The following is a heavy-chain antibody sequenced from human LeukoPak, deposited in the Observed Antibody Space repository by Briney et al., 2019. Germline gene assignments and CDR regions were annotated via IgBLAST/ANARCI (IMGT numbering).Heavy chain of an antibody. CDR1: GFTFSSCA. D-gene: IGHD6-19*01. J-gene: IGHJ4*02. CDR2: IISTGGST. Sequence: GGSLRLSCAASGFTFSSCAMSWVRQAPGKGPEWVSGIISTGGSTYYADSVKGRFTISRDNSKSTLSLQMDSLRAEDTAVYYCAKGYSSGWRTYFDDWGQGTLVTVSS. V-gene: IGHV3-23*01. CDR3: AKGYSSGWRTYFDD.